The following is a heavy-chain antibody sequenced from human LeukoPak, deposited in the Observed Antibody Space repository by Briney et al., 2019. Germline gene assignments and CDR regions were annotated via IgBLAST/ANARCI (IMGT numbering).Heavy chain of an antibody. CDR2: ISGSGGST. Sequence: QAGGSLRLSCAASGFTFSCYARSWGRQAPGKGLEWVSAISGSGGSTYYTDSVKGRFTISRDNSKNTLYLQMNSLRAEDTAVYYCAKAHYGMDVWGRGTTVTVSS. J-gene: IGHJ6*02. V-gene: IGHV3-23*01. CDR3: AKAHYGMDV. CDR1: GFTFSCYA.